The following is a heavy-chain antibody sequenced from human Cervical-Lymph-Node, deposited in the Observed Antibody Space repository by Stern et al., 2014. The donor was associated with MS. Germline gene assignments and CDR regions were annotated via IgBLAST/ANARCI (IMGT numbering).Heavy chain of an antibody. D-gene: IGHD3-16*01. CDR2: MNPNNANT. CDR3: VRGGLSYGYGLDA. J-gene: IGHJ6*02. Sequence: MQLVESGSQVRKPGASVKVSCQASGYTFINYDIFWVRQATGQGLEWMGWMNPNNANTGHAQKFQGRVTMTRNPSISTAYMELSGLRSDDTAVYYCVRGGLSYGYGLDAWGQGTAVIVSS. CDR1: GYTFINYD. V-gene: IGHV1-8*01.